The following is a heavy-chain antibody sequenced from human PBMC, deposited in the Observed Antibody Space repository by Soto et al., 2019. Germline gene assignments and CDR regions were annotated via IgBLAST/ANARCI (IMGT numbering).Heavy chain of an antibody. D-gene: IGHD2-15*01. CDR1: GVTFNRYW. CDR2: INTDGSNT. CDR3: AREFCSGGNCYTYYFDP. V-gene: IGHV3-74*01. J-gene: IGHJ5*02. Sequence: GGSLRLSCAASGVTFNRYWMHWVRHAPGKGLVWVSHINTDGSNTNYADSVKGRFTISRDNAKSTLFLQMNSLRDEDTAVYYCAREFCSGGNCYTYYFDPWGQGIPVNVSS.